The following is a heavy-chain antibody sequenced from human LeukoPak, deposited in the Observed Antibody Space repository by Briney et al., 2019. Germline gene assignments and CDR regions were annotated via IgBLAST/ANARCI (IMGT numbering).Heavy chain of an antibody. Sequence: ASVKVSCKASGYTFTGYYMHWVRQAPGQGLEWMGWINPNSGGTNYAQKFQGRVTMTRDTSVSTAYMELSRLRSDDAAVYYCASGDYDFWSGYSSGDNWFDPWGQGTLVTVSS. CDR3: ASGDYDFWSGYSSGDNWFDP. D-gene: IGHD3-3*01. CDR1: GYTFTGYY. V-gene: IGHV1-2*02. J-gene: IGHJ5*02. CDR2: INPNSGGT.